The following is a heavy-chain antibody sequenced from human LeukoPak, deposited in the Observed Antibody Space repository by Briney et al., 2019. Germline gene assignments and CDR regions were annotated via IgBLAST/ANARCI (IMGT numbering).Heavy chain of an antibody. CDR2: RYYSGST. D-gene: IGHD3-22*01. CDR1: GGSISIGDNY. Sequence: SETLSLTCTVSGGSISIGDNYWSWIRQPPGNGLEWIGYRYYSGSTCYNPSLKSRVTISLDTSKNQFSLKLTSVTAADTAVYYCARSINSGYPTSHFDYWGQGTLVTVSS. CDR3: ARSINSGYPTSHFDY. J-gene: IGHJ4*02. V-gene: IGHV4-30-4*01.